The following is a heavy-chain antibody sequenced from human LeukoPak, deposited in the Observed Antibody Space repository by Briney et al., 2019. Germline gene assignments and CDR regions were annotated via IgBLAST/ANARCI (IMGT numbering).Heavy chain of an antibody. J-gene: IGHJ4*02. CDR3: ARSTGTIDY. D-gene: IGHD1/OR15-1a*01. Sequence: SETLSLTCTVSGGSISSSSYYWGWIRQPPGKGLEWIGSIYYSGSTYYNPSLKSRVTISVDTSKNQFSLHLNSVTPEDTAVYYCARSTGTIDYWGQGTLVTVSS. V-gene: IGHV4-39*01. CDR1: GGSISSSSYY. CDR2: IYYSGST.